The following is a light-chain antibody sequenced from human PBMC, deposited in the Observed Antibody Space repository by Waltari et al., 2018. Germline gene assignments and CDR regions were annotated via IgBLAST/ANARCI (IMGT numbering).Light chain of an antibody. V-gene: IGLV3-21*04. CDR3: QVWHAAIDPGV. CDR2: YDS. J-gene: IGLJ1*01. Sequence: SYVLTQPPSVSVAPGETARITCGGDHSGSYSVHCYHQKPGQAPVLVIFYDSDRPSGIPERFSGSNSGNTATLTITRVEAGDEANYYCQVWHAAIDPGVFGTGTEVSVL. CDR1: HSGSYS.